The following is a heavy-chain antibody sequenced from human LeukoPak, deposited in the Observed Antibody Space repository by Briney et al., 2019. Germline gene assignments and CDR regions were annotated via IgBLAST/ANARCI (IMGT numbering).Heavy chain of an antibody. CDR1: GFTFSSYA. Sequence: GGSLRLSCEASGFTFSSYAMSWVRQAPGKGLEWVSSISGSGGSTYYADSEKGRFTISRDNSKNTLYLQMNSLRAEDTAVYYRAREHGYSSGWYVVWGQGTLVTVSS. J-gene: IGHJ4*02. D-gene: IGHD6-19*01. V-gene: IGHV3-23*01. CDR3: AREHGYSSGWYVV. CDR2: ISGSGGST.